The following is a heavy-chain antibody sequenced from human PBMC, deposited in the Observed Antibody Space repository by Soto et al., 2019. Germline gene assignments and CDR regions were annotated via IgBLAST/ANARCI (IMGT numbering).Heavy chain of an antibody. CDR1: GETFTTYG. D-gene: IGHD3-3*01. V-gene: IGHV1-18*01. CDR2: ISGYNGNT. CDR3: ARGALASGYAVY. J-gene: IGHJ4*02. Sequence: GASVKVSCKSSGETFTTYGIIWVRQAPGQGLEWMGWISGYNGNTNHAQKFQGRVTMTTDTSRSTAYMELRSLRFEDTAVYYCARGALASGYAVYWGQRTLVTVSS.